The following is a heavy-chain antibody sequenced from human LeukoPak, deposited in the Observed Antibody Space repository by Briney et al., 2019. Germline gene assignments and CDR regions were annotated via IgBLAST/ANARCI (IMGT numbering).Heavy chain of an antibody. CDR2: ISSSSSYI. D-gene: IGHD3-22*01. J-gene: IGHJ4*02. V-gene: IGHV3-21*01. CDR3: ANSYYYYDSSGYSLDY. CDR1: GFTFSSYS. Sequence: GGSLRLSCAASGFTFSSYSMNWVRQAPGKGLEWVSSISSSSSYIYYADSVKGRFTISRDNAKNSLYLQMNSLRAEDTAVYYCANSYYYYDSSGYSLDYWGQGTLVTVSS.